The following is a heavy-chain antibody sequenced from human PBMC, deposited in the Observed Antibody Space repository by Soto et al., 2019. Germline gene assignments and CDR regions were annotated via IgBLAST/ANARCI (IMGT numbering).Heavy chain of an antibody. CDR3: AVGGGEVPGYYYYGMDV. Sequence: QVQLVESGGGLVKPGGSLRLSCAASGFTFSDYYMSWIHQAPGKGLEWVSYISSSGSIIYYVDSVKGRFTISRDNAKNXLYLQMNSLRAEDTAVYYCAVGGGEVPGYYYYGMDVWGQGTTVTVSS. CDR2: ISSSGSII. D-gene: IGHD2-2*01. CDR1: GFTFSDYY. J-gene: IGHJ6*02. V-gene: IGHV3-11*01.